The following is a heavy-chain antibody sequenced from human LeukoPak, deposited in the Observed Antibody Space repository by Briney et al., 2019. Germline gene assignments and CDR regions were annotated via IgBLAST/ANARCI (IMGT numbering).Heavy chain of an antibody. J-gene: IGHJ6*03. V-gene: IGHV4-30-2*01. CDR3: AIIEAYTVTPYYYYYMDV. D-gene: IGHD4-11*01. CDR1: GGSISSGDYY. CDR2: IYHSGST. Sequence: PSQTLSLTCTVSGGSISSGDYYWSWIRQPPGKGLEWIGYIYHSGSTYYNPSLKSRVTISVDRSKNQFSLKLSSVTAADTAVYYCAIIEAYTVTPYYYYYMDVWGKGTTVTVSS.